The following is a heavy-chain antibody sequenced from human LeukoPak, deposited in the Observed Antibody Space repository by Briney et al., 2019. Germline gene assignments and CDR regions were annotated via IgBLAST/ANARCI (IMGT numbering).Heavy chain of an antibody. CDR3: ARSKTLSDDAFGI. CDR2: TYLGDSDT. V-gene: IGHV5-51*01. Sequence: GESLKISCKGSGYSFTSYWIGWVRQMPGKGLEWMGITYLGDSDTRYSPSFQGRVTISADKSISTAYLQWSSLKASDTAMYYCARSKTLSDDAFGIWGQGTMVTVSS. CDR1: GYSFTSYW. J-gene: IGHJ3*02.